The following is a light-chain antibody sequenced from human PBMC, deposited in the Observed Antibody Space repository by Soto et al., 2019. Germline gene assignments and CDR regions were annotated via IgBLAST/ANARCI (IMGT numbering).Light chain of an antibody. CDR1: QGISNY. J-gene: IGKJ1*01. CDR3: QKYNSAPRT. CDR2: AAS. Sequence: DIEMTQSASSLSASVGDRVTITCRASQGISNYLAWYQQKPGKIPKLLIYAASTLQSGVSSRFSGSGSGTDFTLTISSLQPQDVATYYCQKYNSAPRTFGQGTKVDIK. V-gene: IGKV1-27*01.